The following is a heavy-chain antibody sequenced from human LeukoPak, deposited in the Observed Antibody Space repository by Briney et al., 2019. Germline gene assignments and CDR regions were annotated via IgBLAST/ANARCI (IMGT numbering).Heavy chain of an antibody. J-gene: IGHJ3*02. Sequence: PGGSLRLSCAASGFTVSSNYMSWVRQAPGKGLEWVSVIYSGGSTYYADSVKGRFTISRDNSKNTLYLQMNSLRAEDTAVYYCARGGYCSGGSCFPVGAFDIWGQGTMVTVSS. V-gene: IGHV3-53*01. CDR1: GFTVSSNY. CDR3: ARGGYCSGGSCFPVGAFDI. CDR2: IYSGGST. D-gene: IGHD2-15*01.